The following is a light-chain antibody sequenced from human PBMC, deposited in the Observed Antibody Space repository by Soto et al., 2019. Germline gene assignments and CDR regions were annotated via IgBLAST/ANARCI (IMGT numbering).Light chain of an antibody. Sequence: SVGDRGTITCRTSQIITNYLSWYQQQAEKVPKLLIYAASSLQSGVPSRLRGSGSGTVFTLTSRSLPPDDVATYYCQKQCSNLCTFGLGTKVDI. V-gene: IGKV1-39*01. J-gene: IGKJ1*01. CDR3: QKQCSNLCT. CDR2: AAS. CDR1: QIITNY.